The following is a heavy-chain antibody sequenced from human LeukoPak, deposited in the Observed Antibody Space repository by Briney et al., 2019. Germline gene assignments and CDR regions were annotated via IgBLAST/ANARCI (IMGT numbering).Heavy chain of an antibody. CDR1: GGSISSSSYY. CDR3: ARHVWMKYGGYSTLGWFDP. Sequence: SETLSLTCTVSGGSISSSSYYWGWIRQPPGKGLEWIGSIYYSGSTYYNPSLKSRVTISVDTSKNQFSLKLSSVTAADTAVYYCARHVWMKYGGYSTLGWFDPWGQGTLVTVSS. V-gene: IGHV4-39*01. J-gene: IGHJ5*02. D-gene: IGHD5-12*01. CDR2: IYYSGST.